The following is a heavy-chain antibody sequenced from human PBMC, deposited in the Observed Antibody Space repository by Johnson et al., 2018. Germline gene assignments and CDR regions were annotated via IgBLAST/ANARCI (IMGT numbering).Heavy chain of an antibody. J-gene: IGHJ6*04. CDR1: GFTFSSYG. CDR3: ARGDYGDYSMDV. D-gene: IGHD4-17*01. Sequence: QVQLVESGGGVVQPGRSLRLSCAVSGFTFSSYGMHWVRQAPGKGLEWVAVISYDGGSEFYADSVKGRFTISRDNSKNTLYLQMNSLRAEDTAVYYCARGDYGDYSMDVWGKGATVTVSS. V-gene: IGHV3-30*03. CDR2: ISYDGGSE.